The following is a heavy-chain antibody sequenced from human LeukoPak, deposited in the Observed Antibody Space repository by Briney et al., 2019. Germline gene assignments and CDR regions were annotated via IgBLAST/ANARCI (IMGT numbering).Heavy chain of an antibody. V-gene: IGHV4-39*01. CDR3: ARHRLGYSSHPGTFDY. CDR2: IYYSGST. Sequence: ASETLSLTCTVSGGSISSSSYYWGWIRQPPGKGLEWIGSIYYSGSTYYNPSLKSRVTISVDTSKNQFSLKLSSVTAADTAVYYCARHRLGYSSHPGTFDYWGQGTLVTVSS. J-gene: IGHJ4*02. CDR1: GGSISSSSYY. D-gene: IGHD6-13*01.